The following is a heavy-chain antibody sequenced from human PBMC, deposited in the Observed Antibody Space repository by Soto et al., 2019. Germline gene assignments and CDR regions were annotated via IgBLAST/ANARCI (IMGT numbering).Heavy chain of an antibody. V-gene: IGHV4-59*01. D-gene: IGHD6-13*01. CDR1: GGSISYYY. CDR2: IFYSGST. CDR3: ARGSPPSKYGLDV. J-gene: IGHJ6*02. Sequence: SETLSLTCTVSGGSISYYYWNWIRQSPGKGLEWIGYIFYSGSTHYNPSLKSRVTISIDTSKNQFSLRLASVTAADTAVYFCARGSPPSKYGLDVWGQGTTVTVSS.